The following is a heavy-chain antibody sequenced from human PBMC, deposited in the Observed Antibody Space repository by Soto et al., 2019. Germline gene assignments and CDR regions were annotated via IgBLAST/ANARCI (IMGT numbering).Heavy chain of an antibody. Sequence: GGSLRLSCAASGFTFSSYAMSWVRQSPGKGLEWVSAISGSGGSTYYADSVKGRFTISRDNSKNTLYLQMNSLRAEDTAVYYCAKRGGYPDLHFDYWGQGTLVTVSS. D-gene: IGHD5-12*01. V-gene: IGHV3-23*01. CDR1: GFTFSSYA. CDR2: ISGSGGST. CDR3: AKRGGYPDLHFDY. J-gene: IGHJ4*02.